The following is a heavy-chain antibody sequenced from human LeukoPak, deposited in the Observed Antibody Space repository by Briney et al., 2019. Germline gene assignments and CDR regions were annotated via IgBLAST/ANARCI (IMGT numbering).Heavy chain of an antibody. V-gene: IGHV3-30-3*01. CDR1: GFTFSSYA. CDR2: ISYDGSNK. CDR3: AKAKLKRVPAAIEGAFDI. D-gene: IGHD2-2*01. Sequence: PGRSLRLSCAASGFTFSSYAMHWVRQAPGKGLEWVAVISYDGSNKYYADSVKGRFTISRDNSKNTLYLQMNSLRAEDTAVYYCAKAKLKRVPAAIEGAFDIWGQGTMVTVSS. J-gene: IGHJ3*02.